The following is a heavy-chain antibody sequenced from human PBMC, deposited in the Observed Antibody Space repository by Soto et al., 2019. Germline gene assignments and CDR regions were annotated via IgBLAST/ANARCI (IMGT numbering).Heavy chain of an antibody. V-gene: IGHV4-39*07. J-gene: IGHJ6*02. CDR2: IDESGST. CDR3: ARKRYYGLDV. CDR1: GGPIRSSSHY. Sequence: PSETLSLTCSVSGGPIRSSSHYWGWIRQSPGTGLEWIGSIDESGSTYYNPSLKSRVTISVDRSKNQFSLKLSSVTAADTAVYYCARKRYYGLDVWGQGTTVTVS.